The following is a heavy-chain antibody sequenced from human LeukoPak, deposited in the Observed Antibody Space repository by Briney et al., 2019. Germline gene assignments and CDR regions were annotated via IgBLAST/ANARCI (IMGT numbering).Heavy chain of an antibody. CDR2: MNPNSGNT. V-gene: IGHV1-8*02. Sequence: GASVKVSCKASGYTFTSYAINWVRQAPGQGLEWMGWMNPNSGNTGYAQKFQGRVTMTRNTSISTAYMELSRLRSDDTAVYYCARGGVGYYYGSSGYYAFDYWGQGTLVTVSS. D-gene: IGHD3-22*01. J-gene: IGHJ4*02. CDR3: ARGGVGYYYGSSGYYAFDY. CDR1: GYTFTSYA.